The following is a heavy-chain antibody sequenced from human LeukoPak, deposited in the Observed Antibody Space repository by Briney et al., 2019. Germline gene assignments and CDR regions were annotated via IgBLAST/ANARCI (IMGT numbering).Heavy chain of an antibody. CDR3: ARYSGYDMGGLDY. CDR1: GGSISSGSYY. CDR2: IYTSGST. J-gene: IGHJ4*02. D-gene: IGHD5-12*01. V-gene: IGHV4-61*02. Sequence: PSQTLSLTCTVSGGSISSGSYYWSWLRQPAGKGLEWIGRIYTSGSTNYNPSLKSRVTISVDTSKNQFSLKLSSVTAADTAVYYCARYSGYDMGGLDYWGQGTLVTVSS.